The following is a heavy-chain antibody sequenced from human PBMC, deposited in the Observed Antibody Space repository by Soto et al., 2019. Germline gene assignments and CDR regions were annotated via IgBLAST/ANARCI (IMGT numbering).Heavy chain of an antibody. CDR3: ARGKDYYLRGSLYF. CDR2: INYDGTKK. D-gene: IGHD1-26*01. J-gene: IGHJ4*02. CDR1: GFDFLYFG. Sequence: QVQLVESGGGVFQPGKSLRLSCSASGFDFLYFGMHWVRQAPGKGLEWEAVINYDGTKKDYIDTVKGRFTLSRDNAKQTQHLEMKNLRDEDAAVYYCARGKDYYLRGSLYFWGQGTLVSVSS. V-gene: IGHV3-30*19.